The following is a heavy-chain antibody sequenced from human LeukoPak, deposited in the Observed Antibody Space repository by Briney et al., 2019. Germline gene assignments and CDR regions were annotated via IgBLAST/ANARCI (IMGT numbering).Heavy chain of an antibody. CDR1: GYTFTSYY. D-gene: IGHD4-23*01. J-gene: IGHJ4*02. V-gene: IGHV1-46*01. CDR3: ARGDYGGNSNY. CDR2: INPSGGST. Sequence: ASVKVSCKASGYTFTSYYMHWVRQAPGQWLEWMGIINPSGGSTSYAQKFQGRVTMTRNTSISTAYMELSSLRSEDTAVYYCARGDYGGNSNYWGQGTLVTVSS.